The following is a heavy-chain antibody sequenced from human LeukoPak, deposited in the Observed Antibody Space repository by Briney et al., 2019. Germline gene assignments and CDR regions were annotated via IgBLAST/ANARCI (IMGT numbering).Heavy chain of an antibody. CDR2: ITGSGDSGDRT. V-gene: IGHV3-23*01. D-gene: IGHD3-3*01. CDR1: EFTFSSYA. J-gene: IGHJ4*02. CDR3: AKGRRFLEGSTFLLGVY. Sequence: GGSLRLSCAASEFTFSSYAMSWVRQAPGKGLEWVSAITGSGDSGDRTYYADSVKGRFTISRDNSKNTLYLQMNSLRAEDTAVYYCAKGRRFLEGSTFLLGVYWGQGTLVTVSS.